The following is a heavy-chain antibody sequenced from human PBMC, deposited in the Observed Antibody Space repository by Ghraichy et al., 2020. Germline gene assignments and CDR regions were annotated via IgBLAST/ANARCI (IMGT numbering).Heavy chain of an antibody. Sequence: SETLSLTCTVSGGSISSYYWSWVRQPPGKGLEWVGYIHYSGSTKYNPYLKSRVTISVDTSKDQFSLKLSSVTAADTAVYYCARHGHRLEYGAYGPYFDYWGQGTLGTVSS. J-gene: IGHJ4*02. D-gene: IGHD5-12*01. CDR1: GGSISSYY. CDR2: IHYSGST. CDR3: ARHGHRLEYGAYGPYFDY. V-gene: IGHV4-59*08.